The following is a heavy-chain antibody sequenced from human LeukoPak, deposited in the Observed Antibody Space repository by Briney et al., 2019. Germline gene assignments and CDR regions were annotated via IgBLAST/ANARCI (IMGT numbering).Heavy chain of an antibody. D-gene: IGHD6-19*01. CDR3: ARTHIAVAGTPFDY. CDR1: GYTFTGYY. V-gene: IGHV1-2*02. Sequence: ASVKVSCKASGYTFTGYYMHWVRQAPGQGLEWMGWINPNSGGTNYAQKFQGRVTMTRDTSISTAYMELSRLRSEDTAVYYCARTHIAVAGTPFDYWGQGTLVTVSS. J-gene: IGHJ4*02. CDR2: INPNSGGT.